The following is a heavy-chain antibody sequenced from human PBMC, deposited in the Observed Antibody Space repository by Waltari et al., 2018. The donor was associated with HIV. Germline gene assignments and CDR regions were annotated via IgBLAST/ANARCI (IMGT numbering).Heavy chain of an antibody. CDR2: MSMKSGNA. Sequence: QAQLVQSGAEVRKPGASVKVSCKASGYNFASFDINWVRRATGQGLEWMGWMSMKSGNAGYGQRFKGRLTLTRDTSIDMAYMELNSLTPQDTAVYYCVTSRPGAVFGDFGGQGTPVTVSS. CDR3: VTSRPGAVFGDF. D-gene: IGHD3-3*01. CDR1: GYNFASFD. V-gene: IGHV1-8*01. J-gene: IGHJ4*02.